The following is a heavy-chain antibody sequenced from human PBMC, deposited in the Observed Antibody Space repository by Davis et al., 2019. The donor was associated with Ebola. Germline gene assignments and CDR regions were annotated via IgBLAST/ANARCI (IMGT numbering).Heavy chain of an antibody. CDR3: AREGGRYYDSSGYVFDI. D-gene: IGHD3-22*01. J-gene: IGHJ3*02. CDR1: GYRFTSYY. Sequence: ASVKVSCKASGYRFTSYYMHWVRQAPGQGLEWMGIINPTTGGTNYAQNFQVRVNMTRDTSTSTVYMELSSLRSEDTAVYYCAREGGRYYDSSGYVFDIWGQGTMVKVSS. V-gene: IGHV1-46*01. CDR2: INPTTGGT.